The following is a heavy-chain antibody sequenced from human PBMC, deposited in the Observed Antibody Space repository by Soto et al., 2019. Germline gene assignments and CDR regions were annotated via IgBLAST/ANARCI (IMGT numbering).Heavy chain of an antibody. CDR1: GFTFRNHD. J-gene: IGHJ4*02. Sequence: EGSLRLSCVASGFTFRNHDMNWVRQPPGKGLEYVANINGPATSTSYADAVKGRFTISRDNSKDTLYLELNSLRVEDTAVYYCVKDPNWEWGYWGQGPLFPVSS. V-gene: IGHV3-23*01. CDR3: VKDPNWEWGY. D-gene: IGHD1-1*01. CDR2: INGPATST.